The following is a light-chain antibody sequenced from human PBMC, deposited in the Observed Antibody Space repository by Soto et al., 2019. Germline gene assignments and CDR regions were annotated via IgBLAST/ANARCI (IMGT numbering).Light chain of an antibody. V-gene: IGKV1-33*01. CDR1: QDITND. CDR2: EAS. CDR3: REEDNVPLT. Sequence: DIQMTQSPSSLSASVGDRVTITCQASQDITNDLNWYQQKPGKAPKVLIYEASNLETGVPSRFSGRGSGKDNTLTIRSQQPKDVETFFCREEDNVPLTLRG. J-gene: IGKJ4*01.